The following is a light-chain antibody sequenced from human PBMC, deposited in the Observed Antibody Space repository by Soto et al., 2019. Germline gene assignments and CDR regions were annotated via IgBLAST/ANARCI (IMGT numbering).Light chain of an antibody. J-gene: IGKJ5*01. CDR1: QSVSSY. CDR3: QQRSN. CDR2: DAS. Sequence: EIGLTQSPATLSFSPGERATLSCRASQSVSSYLAWYQQKPGQAPRLLIYDASNRATGIPARFSGSGSGTDFTLTISSLEPEDFAVYYCQQRSNFGQGTRLEIK. V-gene: IGKV3-11*01.